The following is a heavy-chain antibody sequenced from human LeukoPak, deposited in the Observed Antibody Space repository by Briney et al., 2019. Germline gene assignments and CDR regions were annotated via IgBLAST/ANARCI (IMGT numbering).Heavy chain of an antibody. CDR1: GFTFSGYS. CDR3: ARDSHAYYDILTGYGSLDY. D-gene: IGHD3-9*01. J-gene: IGHJ4*02. Sequence: GSLRLSCAASGFTFSGYSMNWVRQAPGKGLEWVSSISSSSSYIYYADSVKGRFTISRDNAKNSLYLQMNSLRAEDTAAYYCARDSHAYYDILTGYGSLDYWGQGTLVTVSS. CDR2: ISSSSSYI. V-gene: IGHV3-21*01.